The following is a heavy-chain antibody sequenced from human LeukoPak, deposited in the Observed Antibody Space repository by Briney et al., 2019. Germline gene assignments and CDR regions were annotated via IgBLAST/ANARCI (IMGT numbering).Heavy chain of an antibody. D-gene: IGHD1-26*01. V-gene: IGHV4-59*01. CDR3: ARWGAVGATFDY. CDR2: IYYSGST. J-gene: IGHJ4*02. Sequence: SETLSLTCTVSGGSISSYYWSWIRQPPGKGLEWIGYIYYSGSTNYNPSLKSRVTISVDTSKNQFSLKLSSVTAADTAVYYCARWGAVGATFDYWGQGTLVTVSS. CDR1: GGSISSYY.